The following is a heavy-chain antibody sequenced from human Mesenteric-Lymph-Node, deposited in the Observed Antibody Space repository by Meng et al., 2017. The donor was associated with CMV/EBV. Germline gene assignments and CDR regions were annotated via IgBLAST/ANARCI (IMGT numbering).Heavy chain of an antibody. Sequence: CAVSGGSISSSSWWSWVRQPPGKGLEWIGEIYHSGSTNYNPSLKSRVTISVDKSKNQFSLKLSSVTAADTAVYYCARGDLSGSGIDYWGQGTLVTVSS. V-gene: IGHV4-4*02. J-gene: IGHJ4*02. CDR3: ARGDLSGSGIDY. CDR1: GGSISSSSW. D-gene: IGHD3-10*01. CDR2: IYHSGST.